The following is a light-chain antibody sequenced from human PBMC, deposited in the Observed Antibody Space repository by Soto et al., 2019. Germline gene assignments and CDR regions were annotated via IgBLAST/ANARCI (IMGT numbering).Light chain of an antibody. CDR1: QGIGDT. CDR2: GAS. V-gene: IGKV3-20*01. J-gene: IGKJ5*01. Sequence: PGEGKTFSCRSSQGIGDTLAWYQHKPGQTPRLLIYGASSRATGIPDRFSGSGSGTDFTLTISRLEPEDFAVYYCQQYGSSPPITFGQR. CDR3: QQYGSSPPIT.